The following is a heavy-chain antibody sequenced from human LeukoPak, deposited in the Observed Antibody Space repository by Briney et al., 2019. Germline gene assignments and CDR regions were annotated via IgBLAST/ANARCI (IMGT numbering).Heavy chain of an antibody. CDR1: GGSISSSSYY. CDR2: IYYSGST. D-gene: IGHD6-19*01. Sequence: SETLSLTCTVSGGSISSSSYYWGWIRQPPGKGLEWIGSIYYSGSTYYNPSLKSRVTISVDTSKNQFSLKLSSVTAADTAVYYCGTLAVAGTYYYYGMDVWGQGTTVTVSS. V-gene: IGHV4-39*01. CDR3: GTLAVAGTYYYYGMDV. J-gene: IGHJ6*02.